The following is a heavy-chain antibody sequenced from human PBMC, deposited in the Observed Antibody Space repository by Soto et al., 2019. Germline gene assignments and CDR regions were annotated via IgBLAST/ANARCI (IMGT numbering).Heavy chain of an antibody. CDR1: GGTFSSYT. D-gene: IGHD6-6*01. J-gene: IGHJ6*03. CDR3: ARDTASRIAARGMKSDYYYDYMDV. CDR2: IIPILGIA. V-gene: IGHV1-69*08. Sequence: QVQLVQSGAEVKKPGSSVKVSCKASGGTFSSYTISWVRQAPGQGLEWMGRIIPILGIAKYAQKFQGKVTITADKSRSTAYMGLSSMRSEDTAVNYCARDTASRIAARGMKSDYYYDYMDVWGKGTTVTVSS.